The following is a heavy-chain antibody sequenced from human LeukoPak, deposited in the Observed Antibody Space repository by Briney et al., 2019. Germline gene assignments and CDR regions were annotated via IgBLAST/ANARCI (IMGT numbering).Heavy chain of an antibody. CDR3: ARLSKGRYFDYIFDY. Sequence: SETLSLTCAVSGASVSDSSYYWGWIRQPPGKGLEWVGNIYYSGSTYYNPSLDSRVTMSVDTSKNQFSLKMSSVTAADTAVYYCARLSKGRYFDYIFDYWGQETLFTVSS. CDR2: IYYSGST. D-gene: IGHD3-9*01. J-gene: IGHJ4*02. CDR1: GASVSDSSYY. V-gene: IGHV4-39*01.